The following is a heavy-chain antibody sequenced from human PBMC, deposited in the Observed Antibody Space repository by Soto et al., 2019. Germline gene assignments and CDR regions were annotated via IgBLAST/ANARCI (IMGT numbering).Heavy chain of an antibody. CDR1: GGSISSYY. D-gene: IGHD2-15*01. CDR2: IYYSGST. V-gene: IGHV4-59*01. CDR3: ARDMVAAMSWWFDP. Sequence: SETLSLTCTVSGGSISSYYWSWIRQPPGKGLEWIGYIYYSGSTNYNPSLKSRVTISVDTSKNQFSLKLSSVTAADTAVYYCARDMVAAMSWWFDPWGQGTLVTVSS. J-gene: IGHJ5*02.